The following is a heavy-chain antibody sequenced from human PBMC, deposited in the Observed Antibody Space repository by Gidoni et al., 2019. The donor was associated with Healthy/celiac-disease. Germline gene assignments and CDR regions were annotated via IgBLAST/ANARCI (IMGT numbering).Heavy chain of an antibody. J-gene: IGHJ6*02. Sequence: EVQLVESGGGLVQPGGSLRLSCAASGFTFSSYDMHWVRQATGKGLEWVSAIGTAGDTYYPGSVKGRFTISRENAKNSLYLQMNSLRAGDTAVYYCARAGYYDSSGYSYLGYYGMDVWGQGTTVTVSS. CDR2: IGTAGDT. D-gene: IGHD3-22*01. V-gene: IGHV3-13*01. CDR1: GFTFSSYD. CDR3: ARAGYYDSSGYSYLGYYGMDV.